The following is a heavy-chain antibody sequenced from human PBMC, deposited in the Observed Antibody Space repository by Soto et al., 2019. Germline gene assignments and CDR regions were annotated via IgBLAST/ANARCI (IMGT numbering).Heavy chain of an antibody. CDR2: IYYIGST. CDR3: ARSVFP. J-gene: IGHJ5*02. V-gene: IGHV4-31*03. CDR1: GGSISSGGYY. Sequence: QVQLQESGPGLVKPSETLSLPCTVSGGSISSGGYYWNWIGQHPGKGLEWIGYIYYIGSTYYNPSLKSRVTISLDTSKNQFSLKLSSVTAADTAVYHCARSVFPWGQGTLVTVSS.